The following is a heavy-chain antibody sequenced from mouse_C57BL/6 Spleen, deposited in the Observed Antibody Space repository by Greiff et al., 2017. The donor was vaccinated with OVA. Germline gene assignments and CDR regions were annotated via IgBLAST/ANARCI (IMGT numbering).Heavy chain of an antibody. CDR2: IYPYNGVS. CDR3: ARVEIYYGNYDFDY. D-gene: IGHD2-1*01. V-gene: IGHV1-31*01. J-gene: IGHJ2*01. Sequence: EVQLQQSGPELGKPGASVKISCKASGYSFTGYYMHWVKQSNGNILVWIGYIYPYNGVSSYNQKFKGKATLTVDKSSSTAYRELPSLTSEDSAVYYCARVEIYYGNYDFDYWGQGTTLTVSS. CDR1: GYSFTGYY.